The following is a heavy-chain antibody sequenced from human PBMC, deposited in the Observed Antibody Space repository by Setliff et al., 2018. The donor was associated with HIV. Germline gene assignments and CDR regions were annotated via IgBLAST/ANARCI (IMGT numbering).Heavy chain of an antibody. CDR2: FHYRGSP. V-gene: IGHV4-59*01. CDR3: ARSVARDYWYFGH. CDR1: GDSFNNYH. D-gene: IGHD6-6*01. Sequence: PSETLSLTCTVSGDSFNNYHWSWIRQPPGEGLEFLGFFHYRGSPIYNPSLKSQVKISVDTSKNQFSLNLTSVTAADTAVYYCARSVARDYWYFGHWGRGTLVTVSS. J-gene: IGHJ2*01.